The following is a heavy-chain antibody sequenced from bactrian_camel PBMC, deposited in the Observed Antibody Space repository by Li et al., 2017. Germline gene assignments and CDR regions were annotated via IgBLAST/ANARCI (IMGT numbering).Heavy chain of an antibody. V-gene: IGHV3-2*01. Sequence: HVQLVESGGGSVQPGGSLRLPCEASGFTFKNFPMTWVRQRPGQGLEWVASIMQDSPRAEYSDSVKGRFTISRDNIKKVLYLQLNSLKTENTAKYICAKGIQKCPGLYCRPEGQGTQVTVS. CDR2: IMQDSPRA. D-gene: IGHD3*01. J-gene: IGHJ4*01. CDR1: GFTFKNFP.